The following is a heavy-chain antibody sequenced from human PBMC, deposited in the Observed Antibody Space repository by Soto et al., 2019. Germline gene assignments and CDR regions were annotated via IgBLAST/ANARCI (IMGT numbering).Heavy chain of an antibody. CDR3: AREDQTSSSSCYMDV. CDR2: INSDGSST. CDR1: GFTFSSYW. V-gene: IGHV3-74*01. D-gene: IGHD2-2*01. J-gene: IGHJ6*03. Sequence: EVQLVESGGGVVQPGGSLRLSCAASGFTFSSYWMHWVRQAPGKGLVWVSRINSDGSSTSYADSVKGRFTISRDNAKNTLYLQLNSLSAEDTAVYYCAREDQTSSSSCYMDVWGKGTTVTVSS.